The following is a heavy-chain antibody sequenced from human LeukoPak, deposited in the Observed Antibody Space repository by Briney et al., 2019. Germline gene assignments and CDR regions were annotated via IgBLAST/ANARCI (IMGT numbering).Heavy chain of an antibody. CDR2: IDVTTGRS. V-gene: IGHV3-23*01. D-gene: IGHD2-2*01. Sequence: GGSLRLSCAASGFTLSSYAMSWVRQAPGKGLEWVSTIDVTTGRSYYADSVKGRFTISRDTFQNTLYLQLNSLRVDDTAIYYCAKVNYYQPYFWGQGTLVTVSS. J-gene: IGHJ4*02. CDR3: AKVNYYQPYF. CDR1: GFTLSSYA.